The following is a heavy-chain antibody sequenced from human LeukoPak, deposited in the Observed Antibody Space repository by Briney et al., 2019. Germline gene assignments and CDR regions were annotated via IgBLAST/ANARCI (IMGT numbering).Heavy chain of an antibody. CDR1: GYTFTGYY. CDR3: ARQAAGRQDWFDP. J-gene: IGHJ5*02. Sequence: ASVKVSCKASGYTFTGYYMHWVRQAPGQGLEWMGWISTYNGYTDYAQKLQGRVTLTTDTSTSTAYMELTSLRSDDTAVYYCARQAAGRQDWFDPWGQGTLVTVSS. V-gene: IGHV1-18*04. D-gene: IGHD6-13*01. CDR2: ISTYNGYT.